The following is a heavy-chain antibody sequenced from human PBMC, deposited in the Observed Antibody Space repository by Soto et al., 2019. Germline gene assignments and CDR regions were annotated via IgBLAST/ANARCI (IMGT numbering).Heavy chain of an antibody. J-gene: IGHJ6*02. Sequence: SETLSLTCTVSGGSISSYYWSWIRQPPGKGLEWIGYIYYSGSTNYNPSLKSRVTISVDTSKNQFSLKLSSVTAADTAVYYCARGGCSSTSCQYAYYYGMDVWGQGTTVTVSS. CDR3: ARGGCSSTSCQYAYYYGMDV. D-gene: IGHD2-2*01. CDR1: GGSISSYY. V-gene: IGHV4-59*12. CDR2: IYYSGST.